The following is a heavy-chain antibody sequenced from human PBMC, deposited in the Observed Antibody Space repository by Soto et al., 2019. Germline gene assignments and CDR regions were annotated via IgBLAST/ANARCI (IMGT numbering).Heavy chain of an antibody. CDR2: IYYSGST. J-gene: IGHJ5*02. CDR3: ARDHISPGWFDP. Sequence: SETLSLTCTVSGGSIISYYWSWIRQPPGKGLEWIGDIYYSGSTNYNPSLKSRVTISVDTSKNQFSLKLSSVTAADTAVYYCARDHISPGWFDPWGQGTLVTVSS. CDR1: GGSIISYY. V-gene: IGHV4-59*01. D-gene: IGHD2-21*01.